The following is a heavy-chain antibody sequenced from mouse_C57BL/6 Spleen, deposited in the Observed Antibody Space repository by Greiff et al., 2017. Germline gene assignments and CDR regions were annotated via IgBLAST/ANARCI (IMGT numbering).Heavy chain of an antibody. V-gene: IGHV1-69*01. CDR3: AKGNGDGY. Sequence: QVQLQQPGAELVMPGASVKLSCKASGYTFTSYWMHWVKQRPGQGLEWIGEIDPADSYTNYNHKFKGKSTLTVDKSSSTAYMQLSSLTSEDSAVYYCAKGNGDGYWGQGTTLTVSS. D-gene: IGHD4-1*01. CDR2: IDPADSYT. J-gene: IGHJ2*01. CDR1: GYTFTSYW.